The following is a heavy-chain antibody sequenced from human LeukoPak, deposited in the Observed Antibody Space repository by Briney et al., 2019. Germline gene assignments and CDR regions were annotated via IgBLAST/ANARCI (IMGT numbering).Heavy chain of an antibody. J-gene: IGHJ4*02. CDR1: GFTFSSYW. V-gene: IGHV3-74*01. D-gene: IGHD3-22*01. CDR3: ARDYYDSSGYYPSNDY. Sequence: GGSLRLSCAASGFTFSSYWMHWVRHAPGKGLVWVSRINSDGSSTSYADSVKGRFTISRDNAKNTLYLQMNSLRAEDTAVYYCARDYYDSSGYYPSNDYWGQGTLVTVSS. CDR2: INSDGSST.